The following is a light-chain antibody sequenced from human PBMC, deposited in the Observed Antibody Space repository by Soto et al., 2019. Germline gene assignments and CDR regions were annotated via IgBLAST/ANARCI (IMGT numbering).Light chain of an antibody. J-gene: IGKJ1*01. V-gene: IGKV1-39*01. CDR1: QSISSY. CDR2: AAS. Sequence: DIQMTRSPSSLSASVGDRVTITCRASQSISSYLNWYQQKPGKAPKLLIFAASRLQSGVPSRFSGSGSGTDVTFTISSLQPEDFATYYCQQSYSAPRTFGQGTKVDIK. CDR3: QQSYSAPRT.